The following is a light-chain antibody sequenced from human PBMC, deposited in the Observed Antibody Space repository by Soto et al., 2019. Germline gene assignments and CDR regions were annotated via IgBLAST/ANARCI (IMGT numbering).Light chain of an antibody. J-gene: IGKJ1*01. CDR3: QQYGTSPWT. V-gene: IGKV3-20*01. Sequence: EIVLTQSPGTLSLSPGERATLSCRASQSVSSRYFAWYQQKPGQAPRLLIYGASSRATGIPDRCSGSGSVTDFTLTISRLEPEDFAVYYCQQYGTSPWTFGQGTKVEIK. CDR2: GAS. CDR1: QSVSSRY.